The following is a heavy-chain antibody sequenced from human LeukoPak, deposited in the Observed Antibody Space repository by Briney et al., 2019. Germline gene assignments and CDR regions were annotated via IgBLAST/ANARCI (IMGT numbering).Heavy chain of an antibody. J-gene: IGHJ4*02. V-gene: IGHV1-18*01. CDR3: ARDTMVGATGDFDY. D-gene: IGHD1-26*01. CDR2: ISAYNGNT. Sequence: ASVKVSCKASGYTFTSYGIRWVRQAPGQGLEWMGWISAYNGNTNYAQKLQGRVTITTDTSTSTAYMELRSLRSDDTAVYYCARDTMVGATGDFDYWGQGILVTVSS. CDR1: GYTFTSYG.